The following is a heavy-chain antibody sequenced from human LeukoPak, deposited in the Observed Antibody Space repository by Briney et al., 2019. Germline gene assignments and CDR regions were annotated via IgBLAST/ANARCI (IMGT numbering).Heavy chain of an antibody. Sequence: SETLSLTCAVYGGSFSGYYWSWIRQPPGKGLEWIGEINHSGSTNYNPSLKSRVTISVDTSKNQFSLKLSSVTAADTAVYYCARWRFVYYYDSSGYDYWGQGNLVTVSS. J-gene: IGHJ4*02. CDR2: INHSGST. V-gene: IGHV4-34*01. D-gene: IGHD3-22*01. CDR1: GGSFSGYY. CDR3: ARWRFVYYYDSSGYDY.